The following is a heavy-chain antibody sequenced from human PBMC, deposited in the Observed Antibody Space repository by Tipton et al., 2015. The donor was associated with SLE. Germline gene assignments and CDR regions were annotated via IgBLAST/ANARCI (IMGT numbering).Heavy chain of an antibody. J-gene: IGHJ6*02. CDR2: INPNSGGT. V-gene: IGHV1-2*02. CDR1: GYTFTGYY. D-gene: IGHD1-1*01. Sequence: QLVQSGAEVKKPGASVKVSCKASGYTFTGYYMHWVRQAPGQGLEWMGWINPNSGGTNYAQKFQGRVTMTRDTSISTAYMELSRLRSDDTAVYYCARELADGTTGTTTDYYGMDVWGQGTTVTVSS. CDR3: ARELADGTTGTTTDYYGMDV.